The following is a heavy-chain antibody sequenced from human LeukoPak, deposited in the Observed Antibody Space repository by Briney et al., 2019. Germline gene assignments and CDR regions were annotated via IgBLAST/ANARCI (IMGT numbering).Heavy chain of an antibody. CDR1: GFTFSGSA. CDR3: ARVSPYNWNFPVDY. Sequence: PGGSLRLSCAASGFTFSGSAMHWVRQASGKGLEWVGRIRSKANSYATAYAASVKGRFTISRDDSKNTAYLQMNSLRAEDTAVYYCARVSPYNWNFPVDYWGQGTLVTVSS. J-gene: IGHJ4*02. D-gene: IGHD1-7*01. V-gene: IGHV3-73*01. CDR2: IRSKANSYAT.